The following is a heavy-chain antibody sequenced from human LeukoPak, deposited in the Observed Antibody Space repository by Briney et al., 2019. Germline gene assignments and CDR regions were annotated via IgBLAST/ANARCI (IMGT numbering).Heavy chain of an antibody. CDR1: GYTFTGYY. Sequence: ASVKVSCKASGYTFTGYYMRWVRQAPGQGPEWMGWINPNSGGTNYAQKFQGRVTMTRDTSISTAYMELSRLRSDDTAMYYCAKVAGYCSGGSCYYDYWGQGSLVTVSS. D-gene: IGHD2-15*01. CDR3: AKVAGYCSGGSCYYDY. V-gene: IGHV1-2*02. CDR2: INPNSGGT. J-gene: IGHJ4*02.